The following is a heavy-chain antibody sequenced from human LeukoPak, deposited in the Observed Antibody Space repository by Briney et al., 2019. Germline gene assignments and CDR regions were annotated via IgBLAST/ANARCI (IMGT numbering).Heavy chain of an antibody. CDR3: ARGARLRYSGYDWRTYYFDY. CDR2: ISAYNGNT. J-gene: IGHJ4*02. V-gene: IGHV1-18*04. D-gene: IGHD5-12*01. CDR1: GYTFTSYG. Sequence: ASVKVSCKASGYTFTSYGISWVRQAPGQGLEWMGWISAYNGNTNYARKLQGRVTMTTDTSTSTAYMELRSLRSDDTAVCYCARGARLRYSGYDWRTYYFDYWGQGTLVTVSS.